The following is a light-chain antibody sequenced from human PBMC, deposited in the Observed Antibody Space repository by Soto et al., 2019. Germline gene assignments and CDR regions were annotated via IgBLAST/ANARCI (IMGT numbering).Light chain of an antibody. CDR3: QAYVYSLTASV. V-gene: IGLV1-40*01. Sequence: QSVLTQPPSVSGAPGQRVTISCTGNSSNLGAGYDVHWYQQLPGAAPKLVIFGNRNRPSGIPERFSGSKSGTSASLAITGLQAEDEADYYCQAYVYSLTASVLGGGTKLPVL. CDR2: GNR. J-gene: IGLJ3*02. CDR1: SSNLGAGYD.